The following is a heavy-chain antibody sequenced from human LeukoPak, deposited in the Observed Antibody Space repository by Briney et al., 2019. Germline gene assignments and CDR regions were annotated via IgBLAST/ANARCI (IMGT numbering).Heavy chain of an antibody. CDR1: GGSFSGYY. V-gene: IGHV4-34*01. Sequence: SETLSLTCAVYGGSFSGYYWSWIRQPPGKGLEWIGEINHSGSTNYNPSLKSRVTISVDTSRHQFSLNLNSVTAADTAIYYCARGESCSGGSDDCYRYFDLWGRGTLVTVSS. D-gene: IGHD2-15*01. J-gene: IGHJ2*01. CDR2: INHSGST. CDR3: ARGESCSGGSDDCYRYFDL.